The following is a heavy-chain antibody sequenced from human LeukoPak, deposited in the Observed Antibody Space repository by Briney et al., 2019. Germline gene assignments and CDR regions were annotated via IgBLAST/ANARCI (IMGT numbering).Heavy chain of an antibody. CDR1: GYTFTSYG. D-gene: IGHD5-24*01. CDR3: ARVETQLTIAIFEY. CDR2: ISAYNGNT. J-gene: IGHJ4*02. Sequence: GASVKVSCKASGYTFTSYGISWVRQAPGQGLEWMGWISAYNGNTNYAQKLQGRVTMTTDTSTSTAYMELRSLRSDDTAVYYCARVETQLTIAIFEYWGQGTLVTVSS. V-gene: IGHV1-18*04.